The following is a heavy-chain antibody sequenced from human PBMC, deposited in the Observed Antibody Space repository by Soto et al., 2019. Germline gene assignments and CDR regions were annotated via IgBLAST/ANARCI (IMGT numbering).Heavy chain of an antibody. Sequence: QVQLVQSGAEVKKPGSSVKVSCKASGGTFSSYAISWVRQAPGQGLEWMGGIIPIFGTANYAQKFQGRVTITADEATSKACMELRSRSSEDTAVYYCARADTSRIAAAGFDPWGQGTLVTVSS. D-gene: IGHD6-13*01. V-gene: IGHV1-69*12. CDR2: IIPIFGTA. J-gene: IGHJ5*02. CDR3: ARADTSRIAAAGFDP. CDR1: GGTFSSYA.